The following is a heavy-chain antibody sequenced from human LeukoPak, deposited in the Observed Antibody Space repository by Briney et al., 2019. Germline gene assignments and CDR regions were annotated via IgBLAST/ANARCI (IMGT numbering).Heavy chain of an antibody. CDR2: ISGSGYNT. CDR3: AKHSGSYFIYYVDS. CDR1: GFTFSSYG. V-gene: IGHV3-23*01. J-gene: IGHJ4*02. Sequence: GGSLRLSCAGSGFTFSSYGMSCVRQAPGKGREWVSTISGSGYNTYYADSVKGRFSISRDNSANTLYLQMNSLRAEDTALYYCAKHSGSYFIYYVDSWGQGTLVTVSS. D-gene: IGHD1-26*01.